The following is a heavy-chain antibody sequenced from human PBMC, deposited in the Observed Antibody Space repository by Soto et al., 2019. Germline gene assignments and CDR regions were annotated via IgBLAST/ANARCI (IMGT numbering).Heavy chain of an antibody. Sequence: QVQLVQSGAEVKKPGSSVKVSCKASGGTFSSYAISWVRQAPGQGLEWMGGIIPIFGTANYAQKFQGRVTITADESTSTAYMGLSSLRSEDTAVYYCAGEWVGATVWWFYPWGQGTLVTVSS. D-gene: IGHD1-26*01. CDR1: GGTFSSYA. CDR2: IIPIFGTA. J-gene: IGHJ5*02. CDR3: AGEWVGATVWWFYP. V-gene: IGHV1-69*12.